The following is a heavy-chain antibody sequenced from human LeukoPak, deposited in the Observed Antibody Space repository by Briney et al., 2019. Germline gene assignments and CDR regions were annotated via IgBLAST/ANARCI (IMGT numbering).Heavy chain of an antibody. Sequence: SVKVSCKASGGTLSSYAISWVRQAPGQGLEWMGRIIPILGIANYAQKFQGRVTITADKSTSTAYMELSSLRSEDTAVYYCARVPNYDFWSGYSHFDYWGQGTLVTVSS. CDR1: GGTLSSYA. CDR2: IIPILGIA. D-gene: IGHD3-3*01. J-gene: IGHJ4*02. V-gene: IGHV1-69*04. CDR3: ARVPNYDFWSGYSHFDY.